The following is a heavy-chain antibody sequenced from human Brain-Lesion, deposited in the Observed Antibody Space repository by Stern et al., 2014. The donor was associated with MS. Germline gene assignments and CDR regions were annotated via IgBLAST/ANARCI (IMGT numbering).Heavy chain of an antibody. D-gene: IGHD2-2*01. V-gene: IGHV4-61*02. J-gene: IGHJ6*02. Sequence: MQLVQSGPGLVKPSQTLSLSCTVSGGSISSGGYYWSWIRQPAGKGLEWIGRIFNSGTPSYTPPLKSRVPISIDPSKNQFPLRLNSMTAADTAVYYCARGRVVPGFQYYATDVWGQGTTVIVSS. CDR3: ARGRVVPGFQYYATDV. CDR2: IFNSGTP. CDR1: GGSISSGGYY.